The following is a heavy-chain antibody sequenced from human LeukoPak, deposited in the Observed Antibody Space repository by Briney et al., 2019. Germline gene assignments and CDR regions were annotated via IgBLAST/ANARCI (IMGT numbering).Heavy chain of an antibody. J-gene: IGHJ6*03. V-gene: IGHV1-2*02. Sequence: ASVKVSCKASGYTFTCYYMHWVRQAPGQGLEWMGWINPNSGGTNYAQKFQGRVTMTRDTSISTAYMELSRLRSDDTAVYYCARGDYDILTGYRYYYYYMDVWGKGTTVTISS. CDR1: GYTFTCYY. D-gene: IGHD3-9*01. CDR3: ARGDYDILTGYRYYYYYMDV. CDR2: INPNSGGT.